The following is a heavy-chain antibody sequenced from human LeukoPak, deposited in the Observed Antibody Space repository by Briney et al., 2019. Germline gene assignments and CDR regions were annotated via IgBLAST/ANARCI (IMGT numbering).Heavy chain of an antibody. V-gene: IGHV4-59*01. CDR1: GGSISSYY. CDR3: ARDLGYSSGWYDI. CDR2: IYYSGST. J-gene: IGHJ3*02. D-gene: IGHD6-19*01. Sequence: SETLSLTCTVSGGSISSYYWSWIRQPPWKGLEWIGYIYYSGSTNYNPSLKSRVTISLDTSKNQFFLKLSSVTAADTAVYYCARDLGYSSGWYDIWGQGTMVTVSS.